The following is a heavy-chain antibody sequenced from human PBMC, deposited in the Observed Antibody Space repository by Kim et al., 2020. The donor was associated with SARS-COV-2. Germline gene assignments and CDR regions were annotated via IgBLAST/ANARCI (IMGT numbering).Heavy chain of an antibody. V-gene: IGHV3-23*01. Sequence: YAGSGKGRFTISRDKSKSTVYLQMDSLRVDDTAVYYCAKRAFGAVTIFDYWGQGALVTVSS. D-gene: IGHD3-3*01. J-gene: IGHJ4*02. CDR3: AKRAFGAVTIFDY.